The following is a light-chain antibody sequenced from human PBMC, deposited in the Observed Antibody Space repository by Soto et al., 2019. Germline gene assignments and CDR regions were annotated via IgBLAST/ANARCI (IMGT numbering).Light chain of an antibody. J-gene: IGLJ1*01. CDR3: AAWDDNLNGFV. CDR2: RDT. CDR1: RSNIGRNT. Sequence: QSVLTQPPSASGTPGQRVTISCSGSRSNIGRNTVNWYLHFPGTAPKLLIYRDTLRPSGVPDRFSASKSGTSASLAVSGLQSEDEAGYYCAAWDDNLNGFVFGNGTKVTVL. V-gene: IGLV1-44*01.